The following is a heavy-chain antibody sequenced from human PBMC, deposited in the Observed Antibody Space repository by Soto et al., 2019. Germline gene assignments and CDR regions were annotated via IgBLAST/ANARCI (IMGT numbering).Heavy chain of an antibody. D-gene: IGHD2-2*02. V-gene: IGHV3-11*01. CDR2: ISSSGSTI. Sequence: GGSLRLSCAASGFTFSDYYMSWIRQAPGKGLEWVSYISSSGSTIYYADSVKGRFTISRDNAKNSLYLQMNSLRAEDTAVYYCARVQPYTPQAFDIWGQGTMVTVSS. CDR3: ARVQPYTPQAFDI. CDR1: GFTFSDYY. J-gene: IGHJ3*02.